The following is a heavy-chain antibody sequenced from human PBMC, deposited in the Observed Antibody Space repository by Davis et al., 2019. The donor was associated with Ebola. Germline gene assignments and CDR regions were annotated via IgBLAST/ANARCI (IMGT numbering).Heavy chain of an antibody. CDR3: ARDPSFITKGWFDP. CDR1: GGSISSSNW. D-gene: IGHD3-22*01. J-gene: IGHJ5*02. Sequence: MPSETLSLTCAVSGGSISSSNWWSWVRQPPGKGLEWIGEIYHSGSTNYNPSLKSRVTISVDKSKNQFSLKLSSVTAADTAVYYCARDPSFITKGWFDPWGQGTLVTVSS. V-gene: IGHV4-4*02. CDR2: IYHSGST.